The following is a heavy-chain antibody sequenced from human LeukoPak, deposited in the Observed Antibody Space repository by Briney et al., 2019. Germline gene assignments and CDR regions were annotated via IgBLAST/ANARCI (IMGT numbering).Heavy chain of an antibody. CDR2: SSAYNGNT. CDR3: ARDLYDYVWGSYRPRPFDY. V-gene: IGHV1-18*01. D-gene: IGHD3-16*02. CDR1: GYTFTSYG. Sequence: GASVKVSCKASGYTFTSYGISWVRQAPGQGLEWMGWSSAYNGNTNYAHKLQSRLTMTTDTSTNKAYMELRSLRSDDTAVYYCARDLYDYVWGSYRPRPFDYWGQGTLVTVSS. J-gene: IGHJ4*02.